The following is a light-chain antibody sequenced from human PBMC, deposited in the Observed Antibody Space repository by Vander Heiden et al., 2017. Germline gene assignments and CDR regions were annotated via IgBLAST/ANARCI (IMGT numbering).Light chain of an antibody. J-gene: IGLJ3*02. V-gene: IGLV3-25*03. CDR1: ALPKQY. Sequence: SYELTQPPSVSPSPGQTARITCPGDALPKQYAYWYQQKPGQAPVLVIYKDSERPSGIPERFSSSSSGTTVTLTISGVQAEDEADYYCQSADSSGTYEVFGGGTKLTVL. CDR3: QSADSSGTYEV. CDR2: KDS.